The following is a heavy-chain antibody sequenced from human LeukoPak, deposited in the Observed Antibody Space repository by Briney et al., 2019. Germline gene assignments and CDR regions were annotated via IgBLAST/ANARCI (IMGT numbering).Heavy chain of an antibody. V-gene: IGHV4-34*01. J-gene: IGHJ4*02. CDR1: GGSFSGYH. D-gene: IGHD3-10*01. CDR3: ARRSYDLGNYYNGRYFDY. CDR2: INHSGST. Sequence: PSETLSLTCAVYGGSFSGYHWSWIRQPPGKGQEWIGEINHSGSTNYNPSLKSRVTISVDTSKNQFSLKLSSVTAADTAVYYCARRSYDLGNYYNGRYFDYWGQGTLVTVSS.